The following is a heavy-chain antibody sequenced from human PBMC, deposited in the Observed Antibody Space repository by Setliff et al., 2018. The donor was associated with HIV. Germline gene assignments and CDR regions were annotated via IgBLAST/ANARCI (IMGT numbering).Heavy chain of an antibody. V-gene: IGHV1-3*01. CDR1: GYTFTSYA. CDR2: INAGNGNT. J-gene: IGHJ4*02. CDR3: ARPYSPYFLLMASDYFDY. D-gene: IGHD2-21*01. Sequence: ASVKVSCKASGYTFTSYAMHWVRQAPGQRLEWMGWINAGNGNTKYSQTFQGRVTITRDTSASTAYMELSSLRSEDTAAYYCARPYSPYFLLMASDYFDYWGQGTLVTVSS.